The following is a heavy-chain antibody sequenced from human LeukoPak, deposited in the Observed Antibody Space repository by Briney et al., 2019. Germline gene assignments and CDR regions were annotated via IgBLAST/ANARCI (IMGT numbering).Heavy chain of an antibody. Sequence: RGSLRLSCAAPGMTFSKHWMHWVRQAPGKGLVWVSLIKTDGRTTIYADSVKGRFTISRDDGKSTLYLQMNSLRAEDTAIYYCTTGPSFGYEWWGQGTVVTVSS. CDR2: IKTDGRTT. J-gene: IGHJ4*02. V-gene: IGHV3-74*01. CDR1: GMTFSKHW. D-gene: IGHD3-22*01. CDR3: TTGPSFGYEW.